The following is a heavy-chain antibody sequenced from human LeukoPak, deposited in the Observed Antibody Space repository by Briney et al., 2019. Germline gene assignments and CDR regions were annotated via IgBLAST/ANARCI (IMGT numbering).Heavy chain of an antibody. CDR2: ISFDGSNK. Sequence: GSLRLSCAASGFTFSTSVMHWVRQAPGKGLEWVTLISFDGSNKYYSDSFKGRFTISTDNSNDSLYLQMNGLRPADTAVYYCARGVYYDILTGPPDYWGQGTLVTVSS. CDR1: GFTFSTSV. D-gene: IGHD3-9*01. V-gene: IGHV3-30*04. CDR3: ARGVYYDILTGPPDY. J-gene: IGHJ4*02.